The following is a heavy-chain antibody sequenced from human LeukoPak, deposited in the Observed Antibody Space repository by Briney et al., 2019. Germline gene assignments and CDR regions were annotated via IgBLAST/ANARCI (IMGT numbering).Heavy chain of an antibody. CDR1: GYTFTGYY. J-gene: IGHJ4*02. D-gene: IGHD6-13*01. CDR2: INPNSGGT. Sequence: ASVKVSCKASGYTFTGYYMHWVRQAPGQGLEWMGGINPNSGGTNYAQKFQGRVTMTRDTSISTAYMELSRLRSDDTAVYYCAREGTYSSSWYANFDYWGQGTLVTVSS. V-gene: IGHV1-2*02. CDR3: AREGTYSSSWYANFDY.